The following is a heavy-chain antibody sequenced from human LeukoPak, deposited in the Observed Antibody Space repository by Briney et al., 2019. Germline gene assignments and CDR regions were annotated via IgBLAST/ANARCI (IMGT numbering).Heavy chain of an antibody. V-gene: IGHV3-23*01. J-gene: IGHJ4*02. Sequence: GGSLRLSCAASGFTFNNYALSWVRQAPGKGLEWVSGISGSGSNTYYADSVKGRFTTSRDNSKNTLYLQMNSLRAEDTAVYYCAKAESSGWYLGGWGQGTLVTVSP. CDR3: AKAESSGWYLGG. CDR2: ISGSGSNT. D-gene: IGHD6-19*01. CDR1: GFTFNNYA.